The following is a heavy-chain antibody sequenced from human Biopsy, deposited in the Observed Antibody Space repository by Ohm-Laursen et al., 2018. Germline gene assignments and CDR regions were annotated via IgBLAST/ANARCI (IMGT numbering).Heavy chain of an antibody. D-gene: IGHD2-21*02. CDR1: GDRFRELS. CDR2: FDPEEGQR. Sequence: GSSVKVSCKVSGDRFRELSIHWVRQAPGKGLEWMGGFDPEEGQRTYAQKFQGRVTMTEDTSEDTAYMEVRSLRSEDAAVYYCAADSENCGGDCYIYWGQGTQVTVSS. CDR3: AADSENCGGDCYIY. V-gene: IGHV1-24*01. J-gene: IGHJ4*02.